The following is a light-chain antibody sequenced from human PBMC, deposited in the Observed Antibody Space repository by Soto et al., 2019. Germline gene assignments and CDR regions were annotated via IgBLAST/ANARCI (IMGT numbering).Light chain of an antibody. J-gene: IGKJ1*01. CDR3: QQSHSIPWT. CDR1: LTISSY. V-gene: IGKV1-39*01. CDR2: VAS. Sequence: DIQMTQSPSSLSAFVGDRVTITCRASLTISSYLNWYQQKSGKAPKLLISVASSLESGVPPRFSGSGSGTDFTLTITSLQPEDFATYYCQQSHSIPWTFGQGTKVEIK.